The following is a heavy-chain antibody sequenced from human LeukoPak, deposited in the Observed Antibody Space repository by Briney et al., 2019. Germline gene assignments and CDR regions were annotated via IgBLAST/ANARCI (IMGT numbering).Heavy chain of an antibody. Sequence: SVKVSCKASGGTFSSYAISWVRQAPGQGLEWMGGIIPIFGTANYAQKFQGRVTITTDESTSTAYMELSSLRSEDTAVYYCARSLLPSSLYSSSWRFDYWGQGTLVTVPS. D-gene: IGHD6-13*01. CDR2: IIPIFGTA. J-gene: IGHJ4*02. CDR1: GGTFSSYA. CDR3: ARSLLPSSLYSSSWRFDY. V-gene: IGHV1-69*05.